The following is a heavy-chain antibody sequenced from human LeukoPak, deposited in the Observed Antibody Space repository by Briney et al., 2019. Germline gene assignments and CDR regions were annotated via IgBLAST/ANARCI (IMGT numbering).Heavy chain of an antibody. D-gene: IGHD6-19*01. CDR3: ARGEQWLPTGIDY. CDR2: ISSSSNHI. J-gene: IGHJ4*02. Sequence: GGSLRLSCAASGFTFSSYSTNWVRQAPGKGLEWVSSISSSSNHIYYADSVKGRFTISRDNAKNSLYLQMNSLRAEDTAVYYCARGEQWLPTGIDYWGQGTLVTVSS. V-gene: IGHV3-21*01. CDR1: GFTFSSYS.